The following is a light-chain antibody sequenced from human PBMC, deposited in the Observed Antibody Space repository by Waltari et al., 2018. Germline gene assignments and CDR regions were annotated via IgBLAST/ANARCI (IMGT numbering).Light chain of an antibody. CDR3: SSFTSGTTGI. V-gene: IGLV2-14*03. Sequence: SALTQPDSVSGSPGQSITISCSGISSDSGAYEYVSWYQQHPGKAPKVIIYDVINRPSGVSDRFSGSKSGSSASLTISGLQAEDEADYYCSSFTSGTTGIFGGGTKLTVL. J-gene: IGLJ2*01. CDR2: DVI. CDR1: SSDSGAYEY.